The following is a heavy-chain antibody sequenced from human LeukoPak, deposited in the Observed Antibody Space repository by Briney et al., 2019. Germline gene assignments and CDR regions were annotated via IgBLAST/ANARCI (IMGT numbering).Heavy chain of an antibody. CDR1: GYTFTSYY. CDR2: INPSGGST. J-gene: IGHJ5*02. V-gene: IGHV1-46*01. Sequence: ASVKVSCKASGYTFTSYYMHWVRQAPGQGLEWMGIINPSGGSTSYAQKFQGRVTMTRDTSTSPVYMELSSLRSEDTAVYYCARDGGARRQQLVMGWFDPWGQGTLVTVSS. CDR3: ARDGGARRQQLVMGWFDP. D-gene: IGHD6-13*01.